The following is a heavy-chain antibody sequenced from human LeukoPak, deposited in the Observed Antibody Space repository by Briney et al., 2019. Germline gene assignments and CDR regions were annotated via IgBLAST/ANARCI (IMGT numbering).Heavy chain of an antibody. J-gene: IGHJ4*02. CDR2: ISGSGGST. V-gene: IGHV3-23*01. CDR1: GFTFSEYW. Sequence: TGGSLRLSCAVSGFTFSEYWMSWVRQAPGKGLEWVSAISGSGGSTYYADSVKGRFTISRDNSKNTLYLQMNSLRAEDTAVYYCAKGAPPMTTVTTIMDYWGQGTLVTVSS. D-gene: IGHD4-17*01. CDR3: AKGAPPMTTVTTIMDY.